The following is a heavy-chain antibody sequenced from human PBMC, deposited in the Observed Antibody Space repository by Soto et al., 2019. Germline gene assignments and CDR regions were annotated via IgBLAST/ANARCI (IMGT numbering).Heavy chain of an antibody. J-gene: IGHJ6*03. V-gene: IGHV3-23*01. Sequence: GGSLRLSCAASGFTFSSYAMSWVRQAPGKGLEWVSAISGSGGSTYYADSVKGRFTISRDNSKNTLYLQMNSLRAEDTAVYYCANDMSLIFIYMDVWGKGTTVTVSS. CDR1: GFTFSSYA. CDR2: ISGSGGST. CDR3: ANDMSLIFIYMDV. D-gene: IGHD3-16*01.